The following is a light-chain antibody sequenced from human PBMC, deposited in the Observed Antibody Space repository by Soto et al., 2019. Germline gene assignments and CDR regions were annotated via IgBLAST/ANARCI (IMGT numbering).Light chain of an antibody. V-gene: IGKV1-5*03. J-gene: IGKJ2*01. Sequence: DIQMTQSPSTLSASIGDRVTITCRASQSISTWLAWYQQKPGTAPKLLIYKASSLESGVPSRFSGSGSGTEFTLTISSLQPDDLATYYCQQYNSYSYTFGQGTKLEIK. CDR1: QSISTW. CDR2: KAS. CDR3: QQYNSYSYT.